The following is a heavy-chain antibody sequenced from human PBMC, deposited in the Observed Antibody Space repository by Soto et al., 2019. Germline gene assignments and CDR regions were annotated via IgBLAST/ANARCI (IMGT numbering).Heavy chain of an antibody. CDR2: INPHGGST. CDR3: ARETPAPPHSSGWYLGFDP. Sequence: ASVKVSCKAPRDTFTSYYINWVRQAPGQGLEWIGVINPHGGSTVYAQKFQGRVTMTRDTSASTVNRELSSLRSEDTAVYYCARETPAPPHSSGWYLGFDPWGQGTLVTVSS. CDR1: RDTFTSYY. V-gene: IGHV1-46*01. D-gene: IGHD6-19*01. J-gene: IGHJ5*02.